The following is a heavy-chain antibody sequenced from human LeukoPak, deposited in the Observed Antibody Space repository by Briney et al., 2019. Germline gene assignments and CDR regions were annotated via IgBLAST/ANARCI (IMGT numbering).Heavy chain of an antibody. V-gene: IGHV3-7*01. Sequence: GGSLRLSCAASGFTLSDYWMSWVRQAPGKGLEWVANMDQDGSDKNYVGSVKGRFTISRDDAKNSLYLQMNSLRAEDTAVYYCARGPSSIAVAGLRNWFDPWGQGTLVTVSS. D-gene: IGHD6-19*01. J-gene: IGHJ5*02. CDR1: GFTLSDYW. CDR3: ARGPSSIAVAGLRNWFDP. CDR2: MDQDGSDK.